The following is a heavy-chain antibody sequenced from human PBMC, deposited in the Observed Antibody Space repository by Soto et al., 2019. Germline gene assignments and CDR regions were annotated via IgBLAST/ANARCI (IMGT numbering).Heavy chain of an antibody. J-gene: IGHJ1*01. D-gene: IGHD2-21*02. CDR3: AKEGPYINSWPTAGYCQN. CDR2: ISAYNGNT. V-gene: IGHV1-18*04. Sequence: SVKVSYRASCYTFPSDGISWVRQAPVQGLEWMGWISAYNGNTNYAQKLQGRVTMTTDTSTSTAYMELRRLRSDDTAQYYCAKEGPYINSWPTAGYCQNWGQGTLVTVYS. CDR1: CYTFPSDG.